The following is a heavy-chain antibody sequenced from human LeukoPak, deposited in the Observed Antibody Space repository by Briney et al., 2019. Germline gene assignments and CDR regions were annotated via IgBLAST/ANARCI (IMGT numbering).Heavy chain of an antibody. D-gene: IGHD4-17*01. J-gene: IGHJ4*02. Sequence: PGGSLRLSCAASGFTFSSYSMNWVRQAPGKGLEWVSSISSSSTYIYYADSVKGRFTISRDNAKNSLYLQMNSLRAEDTAVYYCARDPLDYGDYDYWGQGTLVTVSS. CDR1: GFTFSSYS. CDR3: ARDPLDYGDYDY. CDR2: ISSSSTYI. V-gene: IGHV3-21*01.